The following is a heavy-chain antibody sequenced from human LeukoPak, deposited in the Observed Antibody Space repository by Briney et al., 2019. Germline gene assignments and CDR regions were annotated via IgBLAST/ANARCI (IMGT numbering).Heavy chain of an antibody. D-gene: IGHD2-15*01. J-gene: IGHJ4*02. V-gene: IGHV3-74*01. CDR3: ARAYRGYCSGGTCYSDH. CDR2: IHSDGSST. Sequence: GGSLRLSCAASGFTFNTCWMHWVRQAPGKGLAWVSGIHSDGSSTSYADSVKGRFTISRDNAKNTLYLQMNSLRAEDTAVYYCARAYRGYCSGGTCYSDHWGQGTLVTVSS. CDR1: GFTFNTCW.